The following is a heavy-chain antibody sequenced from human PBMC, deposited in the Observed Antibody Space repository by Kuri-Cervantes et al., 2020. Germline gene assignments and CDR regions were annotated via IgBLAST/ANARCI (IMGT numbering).Heavy chain of an antibody. D-gene: IGHD2-8*02. V-gene: IGHV3-30*01. CDR1: GFTFSTSV. CDR2: MAHDDENNK. J-gene: IGHJ3*02. CDR3: ARDGVVYAIGDNFDAFDI. Sequence: GESLKISCAASGFTFSTSVIHWVRQAPDKGLEWLAVMAHDDENNKSYADSVKGRFTISRDNSKNTLYLQMNSLRAEDTAVYYCARDGVVYAIGDNFDAFDIWGQGTMVTVSS.